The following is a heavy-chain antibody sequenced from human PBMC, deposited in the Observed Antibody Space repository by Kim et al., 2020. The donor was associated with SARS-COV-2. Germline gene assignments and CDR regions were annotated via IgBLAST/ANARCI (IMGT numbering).Heavy chain of an antibody. J-gene: IGHJ4*02. V-gene: IGHV1-8*01. CDR1: GYTFTSYD. Sequence: ASVKVSCKSSGYTFTSYDINWERQATGQGLEWMGWMNPNSGNTGHAQKFQGRVTMTRNTSISTPYMELISLRSEDTAGYYCARRRGFGGLRHNFDYWGQGTLVTVSS. CDR3: ARRRGFGGLRHNFDY. D-gene: IGHD3-10*01. CDR2: MNPNSGNT.